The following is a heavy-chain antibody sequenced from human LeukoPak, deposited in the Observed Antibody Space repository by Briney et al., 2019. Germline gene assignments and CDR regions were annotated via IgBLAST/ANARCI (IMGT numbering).Heavy chain of an antibody. CDR2: IKQDGSQK. D-gene: IGHD3-22*01. CDR3: ARVDKTMIVASNDY. J-gene: IGHJ4*02. CDR1: GFTFTNYW. Sequence: GGSLRLSCVASGFTFTNYWMNWVRQAPGKGLEWVASIKQDGSQKSYVDSVKGRFTISRDNAKNSLSLQMDSLRGEDTAVYYCARVDKTMIVASNDYWGQGTLVTVSS. V-gene: IGHV3-7*01.